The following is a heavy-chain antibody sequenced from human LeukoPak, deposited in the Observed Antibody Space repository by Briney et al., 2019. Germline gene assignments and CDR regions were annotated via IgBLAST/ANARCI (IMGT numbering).Heavy chain of an antibody. CDR1: GFNFDRYT. CDR3: AKELDTMFFDY. Sequence: GGSLRLSCATSGFNFDRYTMHWVRQAPGKGLEWVSLAGWAGGTIFYSDSVRGRFTISRDSGRKSVYLQMNSLTTDDTAFYFCAKELDTMFFDYWGQGALVTVSS. D-gene: IGHD3-10*02. CDR2: AGWAGGTI. J-gene: IGHJ4*02. V-gene: IGHV3-43*01.